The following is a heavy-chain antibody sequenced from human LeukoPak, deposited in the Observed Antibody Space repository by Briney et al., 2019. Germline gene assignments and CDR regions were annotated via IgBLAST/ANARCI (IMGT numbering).Heavy chain of an antibody. CDR1: DYTFTTYG. Sequence: ASVKVSCKASDYTFTTYGISWVRQAPGQGLEWLGWISEYNSNTKYAENLQGRVTMTTDTSTSTAYMDLGNLTSDDTAVYYCVREIMGSGWYYFDSWGQGTLVTVSS. CDR3: VREIMGSGWYYFDS. CDR2: ISEYNSNT. D-gene: IGHD6-19*01. J-gene: IGHJ4*02. V-gene: IGHV1-18*01.